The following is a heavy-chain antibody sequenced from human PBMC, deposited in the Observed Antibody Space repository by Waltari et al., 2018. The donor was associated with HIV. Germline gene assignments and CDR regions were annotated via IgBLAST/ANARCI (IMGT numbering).Heavy chain of an antibody. V-gene: IGHV3-23*01. Sequence: EVQLLESGGDLVQPGGSLRLSCAGSGFTFTPYAMAWVRQAPGKGPEWVSGSYGSGGRAYYSDSVRGRFTISRDDSKNTLYLQMNSLRTEDAAVYYCAKGRLTTTSFDYWGQGTLVTVSS. J-gene: IGHJ4*02. D-gene: IGHD4-17*01. CDR2: SYGSGGRA. CDR1: GFTFTPYA. CDR3: AKGRLTTTSFDY.